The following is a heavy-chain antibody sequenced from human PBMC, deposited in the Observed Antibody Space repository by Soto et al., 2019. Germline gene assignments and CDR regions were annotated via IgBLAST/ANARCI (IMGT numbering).Heavy chain of an antibody. D-gene: IGHD1-7*01. CDR1: GFTFSSYA. CDR3: ARDEWPLDWNYVLDY. J-gene: IGHJ4*02. Sequence: QVQLVESGGGVVQPGRSLRLSCAASGFTFSSYAMHWVRQAPGKGLEWVAVISYDGSNKYYADSVKGRFTISRDNSKNTLYLQMNSLRAEDTAVYYCARDEWPLDWNYVLDYWGQGTLVTVSS. CDR2: ISYDGSNK. V-gene: IGHV3-30-3*01.